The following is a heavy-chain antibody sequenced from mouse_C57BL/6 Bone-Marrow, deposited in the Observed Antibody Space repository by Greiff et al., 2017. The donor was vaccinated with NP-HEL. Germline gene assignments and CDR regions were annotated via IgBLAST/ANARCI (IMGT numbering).Heavy chain of an antibody. CDR2: IDPSDSDT. V-gene: IGHV1-52*01. CDR1: GYTFTSYW. J-gene: IGHJ3*01. D-gene: IGHD2-14*01. CDR3: ARWVRRFAY. Sequence: VQLQQSGAELVRPGSSVKLSCKASGYTFTSYWMHWVKQRPIQGLEWIGNIDPSDSDTHYNQKFKDKATLTVDKSSSTAYMQLSSLTSEDSAVYYCARWVRRFAYWGQGTLVTVSA.